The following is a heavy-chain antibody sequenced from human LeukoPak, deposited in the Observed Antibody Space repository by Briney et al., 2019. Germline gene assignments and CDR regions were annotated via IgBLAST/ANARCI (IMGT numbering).Heavy chain of an antibody. CDR1: GFTFSRYW. J-gene: IGHJ4*02. CDR2: IEQDGSQK. D-gene: IGHD1-26*01. Sequence: PGGSLRLSCAPSGFTFSRYWLSWVRQAPGKGLEWVASIEQDGSQKYYVDSVRGRFTISRDNAKNSVYLQMNSLRVEDTAVYYCARNSGSYPFDYWGQGTLVTVSS. V-gene: IGHV3-7*01. CDR3: ARNSGSYPFDY.